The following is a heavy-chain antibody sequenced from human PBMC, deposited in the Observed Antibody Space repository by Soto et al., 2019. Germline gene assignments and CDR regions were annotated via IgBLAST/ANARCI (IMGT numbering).Heavy chain of an antibody. Sequence: PSEALSLSCAVSVYSISSSNWWGCIRQPPGKGLEWIGYIYYSGSTYYNPSLKSRVTMSVDTSKNQFSLKLSSVTAVDTAVYYCARRAYYDSSGFQDAFDIWGQGTMVTVSS. D-gene: IGHD3-22*01. CDR1: VYSISSSNW. J-gene: IGHJ3*02. CDR3: ARRAYYDSSGFQDAFDI. CDR2: IYYSGST. V-gene: IGHV4-28*01.